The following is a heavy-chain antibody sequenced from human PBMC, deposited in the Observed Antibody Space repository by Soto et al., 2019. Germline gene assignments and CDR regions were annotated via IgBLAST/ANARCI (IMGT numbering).Heavy chain of an antibody. CDR2: IYYSGST. CDR3: AREDGDYANNYYGMDV. V-gene: IGHV4-30-4*01. CDR1: GGSISSGDYY. Sequence: QVQLQESDPGLVKPSQTLSLTCTVSGGSISSGDYYWSWIRQPPGKGLEWIGYIYYSGSTYYNPSPKSRVTISVDTSKNQFSLKLSSVTAADTAVYYCAREDGDYANNYYGMDVWGQGTTVTVSS. J-gene: IGHJ6*02. D-gene: IGHD4-17*01.